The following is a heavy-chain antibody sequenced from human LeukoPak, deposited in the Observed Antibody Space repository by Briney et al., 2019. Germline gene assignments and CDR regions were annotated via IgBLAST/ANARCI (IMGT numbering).Heavy chain of an antibody. CDR1: GYTFTSYG. CDR3: ARSFANQRSPFDP. Sequence: ASVKVSCKASGYTFTSYGISWVRQAPGQGLEWMGWISAYNGNTNYAQKLQGRVTMTTDTSTSTVYMELRSLRSDDTAVYYCARSFANQRSPFDPWGQGTLVTVSS. J-gene: IGHJ5*02. D-gene: IGHD3-10*01. V-gene: IGHV1-18*01. CDR2: ISAYNGNT.